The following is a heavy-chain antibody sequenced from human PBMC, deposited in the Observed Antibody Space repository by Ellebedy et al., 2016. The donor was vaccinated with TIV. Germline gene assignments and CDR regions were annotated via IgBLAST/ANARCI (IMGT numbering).Heavy chain of an antibody. D-gene: IGHD6-13*01. CDR3: ARDQMGSWFYYYYGMDV. CDR1: GFTFSSYG. CDR2: ISYDGSNK. J-gene: IGHJ6*02. Sequence: GESLKISXAASGFTFSSYGMHWVRQAPGKGLEWAAVISYDGSNKYYADSVKGRFTISRDNSKNTLYLQMNSLRAEDTAVYYCARDQMGSWFYYYYGMDVWGQGTTVTVSS. V-gene: IGHV3-30*03.